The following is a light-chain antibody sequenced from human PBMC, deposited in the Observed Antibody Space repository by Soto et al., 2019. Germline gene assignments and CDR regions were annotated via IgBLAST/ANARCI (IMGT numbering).Light chain of an antibody. J-gene: IGKJ4*01. V-gene: IGKV4-1*01. Sequence: DIVMTQSPGSLAVSLGERATINCRSSQSVLYSSNNKDSIAWYQQKPGQPPRLLIYWASTRESGVPDRFSGSESGTDFTLTISSLQAEDVAVYYCQQYLDLLTFGGGTKVEIK. CDR2: WAS. CDR1: QSVLYSSNNKDS. CDR3: QQYLDLLT.